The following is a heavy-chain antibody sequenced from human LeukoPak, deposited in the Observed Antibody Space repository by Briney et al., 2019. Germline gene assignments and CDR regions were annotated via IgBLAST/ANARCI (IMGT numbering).Heavy chain of an antibody. V-gene: IGHV1-69*05. D-gene: IGHD1-26*01. J-gene: IGHJ5*02. CDR2: IIPIFGTA. CDR1: GGTFSSHA. CDR3: AREREATNWFDP. Sequence: SSVKVSCKASGGTFSSHAISWVRQAPGQGLEWMGRIIPIFGTANYAQKFQGRVTITTDESTSTAYMELSSLRSEDTAVYYCAREREATNWFDPWGQGTLVTVSS.